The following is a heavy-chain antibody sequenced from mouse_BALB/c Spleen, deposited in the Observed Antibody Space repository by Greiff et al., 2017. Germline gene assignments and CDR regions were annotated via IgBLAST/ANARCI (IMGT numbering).Heavy chain of an antibody. CDR1: GYTFTSYW. D-gene: IGHD1-1*01. Sequence: LQQPGSELVRPGASVKLSCKASGYTFTSYWMHWVKQRPGQGLEWIGNIYPGSGSTNYDEKFKSKATLTVDTSSSTAYMQLSSLTSEDSAVYYCTRYGSSFDYWGQGTTLTVSS. CDR3: TRYGSSFDY. V-gene: IGHV1S22*01. CDR2: IYPGSGST. J-gene: IGHJ2*01.